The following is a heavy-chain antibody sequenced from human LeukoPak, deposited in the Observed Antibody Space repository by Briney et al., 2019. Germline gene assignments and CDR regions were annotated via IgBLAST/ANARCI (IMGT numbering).Heavy chain of an antibody. Sequence: ASVKVSCKSSGYTFTGYYMHWVRQAPGQGLEWMGWINPNSGGTNYAQRFQGRVTMTRDTSISTAYMELSRLRSDDTAVYYCGREYYDSSGSWFDPWGQGTLVAVSS. CDR1: GYTFTGYY. V-gene: IGHV1-2*02. J-gene: IGHJ5*02. CDR2: INPNSGGT. CDR3: GREYYDSSGSWFDP. D-gene: IGHD3-22*01.